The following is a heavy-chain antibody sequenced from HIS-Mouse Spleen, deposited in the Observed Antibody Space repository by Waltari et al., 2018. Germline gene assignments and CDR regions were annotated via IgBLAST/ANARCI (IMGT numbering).Heavy chain of an antibody. Sequence: QVQLQQWGAGLLKPSETLSLTCAVYGGSFSGYYWSWIRQPPGKGLEWIGEINQSGSTNDNPALKTRVTISVDTYKNQFSLKLSSVTAADTAVYYCARGRSPATVTIGYYFDYWGQGTLVTVSS. CDR2: INQSGST. J-gene: IGHJ4*02. CDR1: GGSFSGYY. CDR3: ARGRSPATVTIGYYFDY. V-gene: IGHV4-34*01. D-gene: IGHD4-17*01.